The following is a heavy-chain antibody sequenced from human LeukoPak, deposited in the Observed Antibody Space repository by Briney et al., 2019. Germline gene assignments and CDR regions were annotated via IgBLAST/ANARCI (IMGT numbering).Heavy chain of an antibody. J-gene: IGHJ4*02. CDR2: ISAYNGNT. Sequence: ASVKVSCKASGYTFMNYGINWVRQAPGQGLEWMGWISAYNGNTNYAQKLQGRVTMTTDTSTSTAYMELRSLRSDDTAVYYCARDLLWFGELHDATWDYWGQGTLVTVSS. D-gene: IGHD3-10*01. CDR1: GYTFMNYG. V-gene: IGHV1-18*01. CDR3: ARDLLWFGELHDATWDY.